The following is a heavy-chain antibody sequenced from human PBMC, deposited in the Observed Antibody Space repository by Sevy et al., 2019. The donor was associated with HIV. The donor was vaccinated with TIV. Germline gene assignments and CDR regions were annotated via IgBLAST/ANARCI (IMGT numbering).Heavy chain of an antibody. V-gene: IGHV3-74*01. CDR1: GFTFSSYW. J-gene: IGHJ5*02. CDR2: INSDGSST. Sequence: GGSLRLSCAASGFTFSSYWMHWVRQAPGKGLVWVSRINSDGSSTSYADSVKGRFTISRDNAKNTLYLQMNGLRAEDTAVYYCARTPGDFWSGYYNWFDPWGQGTLVTVSS. CDR3: ARTPGDFWSGYYNWFDP. D-gene: IGHD3-3*01.